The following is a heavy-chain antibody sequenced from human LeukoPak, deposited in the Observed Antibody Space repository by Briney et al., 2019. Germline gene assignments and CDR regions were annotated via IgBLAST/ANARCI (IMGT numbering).Heavy chain of an antibody. V-gene: IGHV4-39*01. CDR1: GGSISSSSYY. J-gene: IGHJ4*02. D-gene: IGHD6-13*01. CDR3: ARHGAAAEH. CDR2: IYYSGST. Sequence: SSETLSLTCTVSGGSISSSSYYWGWIRQPPGKGLEWIGSIYYSGSTYYNPSLKSRVTISVDTSKNQFSLKLSSVTAADTAVYYCARHGAAAEHWGQGTLVTVSS.